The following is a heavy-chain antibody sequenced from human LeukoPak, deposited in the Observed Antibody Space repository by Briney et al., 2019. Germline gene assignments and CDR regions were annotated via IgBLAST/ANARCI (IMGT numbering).Heavy chain of an antibody. CDR2: ISNDGSND. CDR3: AKDMGILWWCLGD. D-gene: IGHD2-21*01. J-gene: IGHJ4*02. V-gene: IGHV3-30*18. CDR1: GFTFSNYG. Sequence: GGSLSLSCAASGFTFSNYGMHWLRQATGKGLEGLALISNDGSNDYYGDSVEGRFTISRDNSKNTLYLQMNSLIPEDTAVYYCAKDMGILWWCLGDWGQGTLVTVSS.